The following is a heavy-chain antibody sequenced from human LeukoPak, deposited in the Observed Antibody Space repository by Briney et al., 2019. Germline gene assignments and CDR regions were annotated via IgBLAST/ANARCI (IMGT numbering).Heavy chain of an antibody. CDR3: AKDIVVVLTAMQYDF. V-gene: IGHV3-23*01. D-gene: IGHD2-21*02. CDR1: GFTFSNYA. Sequence: GGSLRLSCTASGFTFSNYAMTWVRQAPGKGLEWVSAISASGGTTYYADSVKGRFTISRDNSKNTLSLQMNSLRAEDTAVYYCAKDIVVVLTAMQYDFWGQGTLVTVS. CDR2: ISASGGTT. J-gene: IGHJ4*02.